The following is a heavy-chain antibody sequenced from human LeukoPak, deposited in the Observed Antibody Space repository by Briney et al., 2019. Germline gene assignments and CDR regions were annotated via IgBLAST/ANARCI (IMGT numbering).Heavy chain of an antibody. V-gene: IGHV3-48*01. CDR1: GFTFSSYS. CDR2: ISSIISTI. J-gene: IGHJ1*01. Sequence: GGSLRLSCAASGFTFSSYSMNWVREAPGKGVEWVSYISSIISTIYYADSVKGRFTISRDNAKNSLYRQISSVRAEDTAVYSCVRLANTGLDSEYLQHWGQGTLVTVSS. D-gene: IGHD3/OR15-3a*01. CDR3: VRLANTGLDSEYLQH.